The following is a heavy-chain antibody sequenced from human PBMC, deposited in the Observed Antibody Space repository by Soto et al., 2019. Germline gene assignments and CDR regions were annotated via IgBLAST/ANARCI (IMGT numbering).Heavy chain of an antibody. CDR1: GGTFSSYA. V-gene: IGHV1-69*01. CDR3: ARGYCSSTSCYTLRY. D-gene: IGHD2-2*02. Sequence: QVQLVQSGAEVKKPGSSVKVSCKASGGTFSSYAISWVRQAAGQGLEWMGGIIPIFGTANYAQKCQGRGTITADESTSTAYMALSSLRSEDSTVYYCARGYCSSTSCYTLRYWGQGTLVTVSS. J-gene: IGHJ4*02. CDR2: IIPIFGTA.